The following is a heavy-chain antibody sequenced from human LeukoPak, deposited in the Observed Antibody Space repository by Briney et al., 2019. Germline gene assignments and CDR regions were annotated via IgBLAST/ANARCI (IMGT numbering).Heavy chain of an antibody. J-gene: IGHJ4*02. CDR3: ARGSMEDFDY. Sequence: SQTLSLTCAISGGSVSSNSATWTWIRQSPSRGLEWLGRTYYRSKWYNDYAVSVKSRITIIPDTSKNQFSLQLNSVTPEDTAVYYCARGSMEDFDYWGQGTLVTVSS. V-gene: IGHV6-1*01. CDR1: GGSVSSNSAT. D-gene: IGHD3-3*01. CDR2: TYYRSKWYN.